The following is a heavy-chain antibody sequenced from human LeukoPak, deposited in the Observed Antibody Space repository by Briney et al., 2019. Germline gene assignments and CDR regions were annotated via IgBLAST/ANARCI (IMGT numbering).Heavy chain of an antibody. D-gene: IGHD1-26*01. V-gene: IGHV3-30*18. J-gene: IGHJ4*02. CDR3: AKVRGSGAGINY. CDR1: GFTFSSYG. Sequence: GGSLRLSCAASGFTFSSYGMHWVRQAPGKGLEWVAVISYDGSNKYYADFVKGRFTISRDNSKNTLYLQMNGLRAEDTAVYYCAKVRGSGAGINYWGQGTLVTVSS. CDR2: ISYDGSNK.